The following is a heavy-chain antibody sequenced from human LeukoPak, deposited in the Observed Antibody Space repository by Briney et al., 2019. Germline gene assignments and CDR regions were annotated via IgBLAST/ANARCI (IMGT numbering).Heavy chain of an antibody. D-gene: IGHD6-19*01. CDR2: IKSKTDGGTT. CDR3: TTGLSSGWYLGDAFDI. CDR1: GFTFSNAW. J-gene: IGHJ3*02. Sequence: GGSLRLSCAASGFTFSNAWMSWVRQAPGKGLEWVGRIKSKTDGGTTDYAAPVKGRFTISRDDSKNTLYLQMNSLKTEDTAVYYCTTGLSSGWYLGDAFDIWGQGTMVTVSS. V-gene: IGHV3-15*01.